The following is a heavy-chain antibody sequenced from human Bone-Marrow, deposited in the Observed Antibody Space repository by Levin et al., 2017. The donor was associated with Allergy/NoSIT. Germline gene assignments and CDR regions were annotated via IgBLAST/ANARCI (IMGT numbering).Heavy chain of an antibody. CDR1: GYTFTSYW. D-gene: IGHD2-2*01. CDR3: ARQYCSSTSCYEWYFDY. CDR2: IYPGDSDT. J-gene: IGHJ4*02. Sequence: AGGSLRLSCKGSGYTFTSYWIAWVRQMPGKGLEWMGIIYPGDSDTRYSPSFLGQVTISADKSISTAYLQWSSLKASDTAMYYCARQYCSSTSCYEWYFDYWGQGTLVTVSS. V-gene: IGHV5-51*01.